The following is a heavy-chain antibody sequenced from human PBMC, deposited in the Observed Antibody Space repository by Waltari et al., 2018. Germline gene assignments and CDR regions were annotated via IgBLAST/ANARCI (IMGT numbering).Heavy chain of an antibody. V-gene: IGHV1-18*01. CDR1: GYNFRPYG. D-gene: IGHD1-1*01. CDR2: INPCNGNT. Sequence: QGQLLQSGAEVKKPGASVTVSCKASGYNFRPYGISWVRQAPGQGLEWMGWINPCNGNTNYAQMVQDRVTLTTDTSTSTAYMELRSLTSADTAVYYCARVRASGGNSAFDIWGQGTMVTVSS. J-gene: IGHJ3*02. CDR3: ARVRASGGNSAFDI.